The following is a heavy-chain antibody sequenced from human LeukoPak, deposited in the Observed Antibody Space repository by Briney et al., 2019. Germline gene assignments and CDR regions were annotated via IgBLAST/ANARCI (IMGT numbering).Heavy chain of an antibody. J-gene: IGHJ4*02. V-gene: IGHV3-23*01. CDR3: AKRIAAPGQYFEW. D-gene: IGHD6-13*01. CDR1: GFNFSSYA. CDR2: ISGSGGST. Sequence: GESLRLSCSASGFNFSSYAMSWVRQAPRKGLELVSAISGSGGSTYYADPVKGRFTISRDNSKNKLYLQMNSLRAEDTAVYYCAKRIAAPGQYFEWWGEGTLVTVS.